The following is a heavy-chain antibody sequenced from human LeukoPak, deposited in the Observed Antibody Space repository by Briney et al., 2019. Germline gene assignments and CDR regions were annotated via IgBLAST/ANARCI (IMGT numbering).Heavy chain of an antibody. CDR2: ISGSGGST. V-gene: IGHV3-23*01. CDR1: GFTFSSYA. CDR3: AKWDRDYYDSSGFFDY. J-gene: IGHJ4*02. D-gene: IGHD3-22*01. Sequence: GGSLRLSCAASGFTFSSYAMSWVRQAPGKGLEWVSAISGSGGSTYYADSVKGRFTISRDNSKNTLYLQMNSLRAEDTAVHYCAKWDRDYYDSSGFFDYWGQGTLVTVSS.